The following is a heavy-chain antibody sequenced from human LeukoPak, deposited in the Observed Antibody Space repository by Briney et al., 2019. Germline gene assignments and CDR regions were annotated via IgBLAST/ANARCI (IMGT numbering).Heavy chain of an antibody. CDR2: ISGSGGST. V-gene: IGHV3-23*01. D-gene: IGHD3-16*01. CDR3: AKWVVDYDYVWGSYYFDY. CDR1: GFTFSSYA. J-gene: IGHJ4*02. Sequence: GGSLRLSCAASGFTFSSYAMSWARQAPGKGLEWVSGISGSGGSTYYADSVKGRFTISRDNSKNTLNLQMNSLRAEDTAVYYCAKWVVDYDYVWGSYYFDYWGQGTLVTVSS.